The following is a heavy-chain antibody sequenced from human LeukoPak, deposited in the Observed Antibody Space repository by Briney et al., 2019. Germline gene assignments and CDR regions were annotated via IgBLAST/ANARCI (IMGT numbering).Heavy chain of an antibody. CDR3: ARDPLWGLLGYCSSSSCYYFDY. D-gene: IGHD2-2*01. CDR1: GFTFSSYS. V-gene: IGHV3-48*01. J-gene: IGHJ4*02. Sequence: GALRLSCAASGFTFSSYSMNWVRPAPGKGLEWVSYISSSSSTIYYADSVKGRFTISRDNAKNSLYLQMNSLRAEDTAVYYCARDPLWGLLGYCSSSSCYYFDYWGQGTLVTVSS. CDR2: ISSSSSTI.